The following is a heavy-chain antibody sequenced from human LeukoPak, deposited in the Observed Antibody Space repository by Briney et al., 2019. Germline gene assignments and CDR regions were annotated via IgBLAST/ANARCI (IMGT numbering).Heavy chain of an antibody. Sequence: SETLSLTCTVSGYSISSGYYWGWIRQPPGKGLEWIGSIYHSGSTYYNPSLKSRVTISVDTSKNQFSLKLSSVTAADTAVYYCARAGGYFDWLLSYFDYWGQGTLVTVSS. CDR2: IYHSGST. CDR3: ARAGGYFDWLLSYFDY. D-gene: IGHD3-9*01. V-gene: IGHV4-38-2*02. J-gene: IGHJ4*02. CDR1: GYSISSGYY.